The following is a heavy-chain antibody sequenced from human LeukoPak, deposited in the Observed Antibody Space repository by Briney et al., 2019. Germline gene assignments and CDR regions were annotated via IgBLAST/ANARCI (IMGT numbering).Heavy chain of an antibody. CDR2: IRYDGSNK. Sequence: GGSLRLSCAESGFTFSSYGMHWVRQAPGKGLEWVAFIRYDGSNKYYADSVKGRFTISRDNSKNTLYLQMNSLRAEDTAVYYCAKDARYCSGGSCYPNAFDIWGQGTMVTVSS. J-gene: IGHJ3*02. D-gene: IGHD2-15*01. CDR3: AKDARYCSGGSCYPNAFDI. CDR1: GFTFSSYG. V-gene: IGHV3-30*02.